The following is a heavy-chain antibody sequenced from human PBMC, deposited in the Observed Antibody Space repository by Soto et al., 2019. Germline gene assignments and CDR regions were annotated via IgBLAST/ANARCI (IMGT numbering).Heavy chain of an antibody. CDR2: IYYSGST. V-gene: IGHV4-31*03. D-gene: IGHD6-6*01. Sequence: QVQLQESGPGLVKPSQTLSLTCTVSGGSISSGGYYWSWIRQHPGKGLEWIGYIYYSGSTYSNPSRKSRVTISVDTSKNQFSLKLSSVTAADTAVYYCARGRYSSSSNWFDPWGQGTLVTVSS. CDR3: ARGRYSSSSNWFDP. CDR1: GGSISSGGYY. J-gene: IGHJ5*02.